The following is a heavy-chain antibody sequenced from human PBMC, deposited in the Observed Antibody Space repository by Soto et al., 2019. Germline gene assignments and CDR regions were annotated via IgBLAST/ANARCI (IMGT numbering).Heavy chain of an antibody. D-gene: IGHD5-12*01. CDR1: GFTFSTYG. V-gene: IGHV3-30*18. Sequence: RLSCAASGFTFSTYGMHWVRQAPGKGLEWVAVISYDGSNKYYADSVKGRFTISRDNSKNTLYLQMNSLRTEDTAMYYCAKDVAGWLQLNDAFDIWGQGTMVTVSS. CDR2: ISYDGSNK. J-gene: IGHJ3*02. CDR3: AKDVAGWLQLNDAFDI.